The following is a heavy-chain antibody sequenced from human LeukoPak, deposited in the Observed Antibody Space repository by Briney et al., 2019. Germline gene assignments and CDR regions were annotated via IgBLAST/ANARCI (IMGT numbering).Heavy chain of an antibody. J-gene: IGHJ5*02. CDR3: ARHAPTIFGLVTWFDP. CDR1: GDSITSYY. D-gene: IGHD3-3*01. CDR2: TYYSGST. Sequence: PSETLSLTCTVSGDSITSYYWSWIRQPPGKGLEWIGYTYYSGSTNYNPSLKSRVTISVDTSKNQFSLKLTSVTAADTAVYYCARHAPTIFGLVTWFDPWGQGTLVTVSS. V-gene: IGHV4-59*08.